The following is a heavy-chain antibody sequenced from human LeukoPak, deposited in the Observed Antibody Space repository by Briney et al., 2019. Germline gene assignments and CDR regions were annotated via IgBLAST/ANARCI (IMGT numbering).Heavy chain of an antibody. CDR2: ISSSSSTI. D-gene: IGHD2-21*02. CDR3: ARDPDHCGGDCYSGSYFDS. V-gene: IGHV3-48*01. J-gene: IGHJ4*02. CDR1: GFTFSSYW. Sequence: PGMSLRLSCVASGFTFSSYWMSWVRQAPGKGLEWVSYISSSSSTIYYADSVKGRFTISRDNAKNSLYPQMNSLRGEDTAVYYCARDPDHCGGDCYSGSYFDSWGRGTLVTVSS.